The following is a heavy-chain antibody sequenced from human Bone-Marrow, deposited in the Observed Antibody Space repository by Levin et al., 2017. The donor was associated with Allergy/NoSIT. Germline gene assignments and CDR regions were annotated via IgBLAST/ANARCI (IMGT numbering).Heavy chain of an antibody. J-gene: IGHJ6*03. V-gene: IGHV3-48*03. CDR1: GFTFSSYE. Sequence: PGGSLRLSCAASGFTFSSYEMNWVRQAPGKGLEWVSYISSSGSTIYYADSVKGRFTISRDNAKNSLYLQMNSLRAEDTAVYYCARVIWSATTSRYYYYMDVWGKGTTVTVSS. D-gene: IGHD4-17*01. CDR3: ARVIWSATTSRYYYYMDV. CDR2: ISSSGSTI.